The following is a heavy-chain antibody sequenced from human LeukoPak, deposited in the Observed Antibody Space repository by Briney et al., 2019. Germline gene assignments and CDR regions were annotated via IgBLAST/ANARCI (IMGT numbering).Heavy chain of an antibody. CDR2: IYYSGST. Sequence: PSETLSLTCTVSGGSISSYYWSWIRQPPGKGLEWIGYIYYSGSTNYNSSLKSRVTISVDTSKNQFSLKLSSVTAADTAVYYCARDYGSGSYYLLPHFDYWGQGTLVTVSS. D-gene: IGHD3-10*01. CDR1: GGSISSYY. CDR3: ARDYGSGSYYLLPHFDY. J-gene: IGHJ4*02. V-gene: IGHV4-59*12.